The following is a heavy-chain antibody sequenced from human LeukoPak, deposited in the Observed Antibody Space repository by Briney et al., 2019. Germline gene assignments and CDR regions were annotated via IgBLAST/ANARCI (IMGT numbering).Heavy chain of an antibody. CDR1: GGTFSSYA. CDR2: IIPIFGTA. CDR3: ARMKLGYCSGGSSKKRFCGMDV. J-gene: IGHJ6*02. D-gene: IGHD2-15*01. Sequence: SVKVSCKASGGTFSSYAISWVRQAPGRGIEWMGGIIPIFGTANYAQKFQGRVTITADESTSTAYMELSSLRSEDTAVYYCARMKLGYCSGGSSKKRFCGMDVWGQGTTVTVSS. V-gene: IGHV1-69*13.